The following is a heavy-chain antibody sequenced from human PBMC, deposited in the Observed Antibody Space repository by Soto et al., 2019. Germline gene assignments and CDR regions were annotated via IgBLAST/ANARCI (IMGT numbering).Heavy chain of an antibody. D-gene: IGHD2-21*02. V-gene: IGHV1-46*01. CDR2: INPSGGST. J-gene: IGHJ4*02. CDR3: ARAWVVVTAPDY. Sequence: ASVKVSCKASGYTFTSYYMHWVRQAPGQGLEWMGIINPSGGSTRYAQKFQGRVTMTRDTSTSTVYMELSSLRSEDTAVYYCARAWVVVTAPDYWGQGTLVTVSS. CDR1: GYTFTSYY.